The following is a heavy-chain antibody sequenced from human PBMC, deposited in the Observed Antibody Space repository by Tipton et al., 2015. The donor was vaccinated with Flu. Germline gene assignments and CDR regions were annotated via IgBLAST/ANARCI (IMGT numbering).Heavy chain of an antibody. CDR1: GGSISSPYY. CDR3: ARDLPTYNNYETTFDN. J-gene: IGHJ4*02. D-gene: IGHD4-11*01. CDR2: VSYNGNT. V-gene: IGHV4-39*07. Sequence: TLSLTCIVSGGSISSPYYWGWIRQPPGKGLEWIGTVSYNGNTYYNPSLKSRVIVSAGTSRVHFSLMLTSVTAADTAVYYCARDLPTYNNYETTFDNWGQGILVTVSS.